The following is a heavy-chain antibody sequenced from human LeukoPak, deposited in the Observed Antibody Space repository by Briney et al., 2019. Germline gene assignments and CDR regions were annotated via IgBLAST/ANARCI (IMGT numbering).Heavy chain of an antibody. Sequence: SETLSLTCSVSGGSISSHFWTWIRQPPGKGLEWIAYVDYSGSTNYNPSLKSRVTMSVDTSKNQFSLKLSSVTAADTAVYYCARLAYYSDSSGFYASDVWGKGTTVTVSS. CDR1: GGSISSHF. V-gene: IGHV4-59*11. CDR3: ARLAYYSDSSGFYASDV. J-gene: IGHJ6*04. CDR2: VDYSGST. D-gene: IGHD3-22*01.